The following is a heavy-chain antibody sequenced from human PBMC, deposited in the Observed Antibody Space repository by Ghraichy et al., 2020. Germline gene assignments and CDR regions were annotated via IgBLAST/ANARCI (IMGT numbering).Heavy chain of an antibody. V-gene: IGHV3-7*01. J-gene: IGHJ4*02. CDR1: GFIFSDYW. CDR3: VRGTNYFRY. CDR2: IKKDASEK. Sequence: GGSLRLSCAVSGFIFSDYWMSWVRQAPGKGPEWVANIKKDASEKYYLDSVKGRFTISRDNAKNSLFLQVNSLRAEDTAVYFCVRGTNYFRYWGQGALVTVSS.